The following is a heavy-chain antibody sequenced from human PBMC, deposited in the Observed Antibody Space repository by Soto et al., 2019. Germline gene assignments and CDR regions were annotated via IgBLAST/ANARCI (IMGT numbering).Heavy chain of an antibody. V-gene: IGHV1-46*01. Sequence: QVQLVQSGAEVKKPGASVKDSCKASGYIFTAYSMHWVRQAPGQGLEWMGVVNPSGGSTNYAQKDPGRITMTRDTATSPVYMDLSSLTSEDTAVYYCARDENCSDGICYSEYFQRRGQGTLVTVAS. CDR2: VNPSGGST. CDR3: ARDENCSDGICYSEYFQR. J-gene: IGHJ1*01. CDR1: GYIFTAYS. D-gene: IGHD2-15*01.